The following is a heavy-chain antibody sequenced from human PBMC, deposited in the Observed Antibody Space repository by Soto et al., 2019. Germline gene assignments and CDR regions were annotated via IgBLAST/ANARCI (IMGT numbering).Heavy chain of an antibody. Sequence: VQLVESGGGVVQPGRSLRLSCAASGFTFSDYAMHWVRQAPGKGLEWVAVVYHDGRNTHYAASVKGRFTISRDSSKNTVSLEMTSLRAEDTAVYYCAKGGRQWLVTSDFNYWGQGALVTVSS. D-gene: IGHD6-19*01. CDR2: VYHDGRNT. V-gene: IGHV3-30*18. CDR3: AKGGRQWLVTSDFNY. CDR1: GFTFSDYA. J-gene: IGHJ4*02.